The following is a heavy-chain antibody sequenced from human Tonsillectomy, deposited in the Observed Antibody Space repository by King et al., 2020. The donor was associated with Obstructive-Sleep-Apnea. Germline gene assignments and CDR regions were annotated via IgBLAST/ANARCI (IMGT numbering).Heavy chain of an antibody. V-gene: IGHV3-30*01. CDR3: ARDEGRYNSGWYPL. D-gene: IGHD6-13*01. Sequence: QVQLVESGGGVVQPGRSLRLSCAASGFTFSFYAMHWVRQAPGKGLEWVAVISYDGTNKYYADSVKGRFTISRDNSKNTLYLQMNSLRPEDTAVYYCARDEGRYNSGWYPLWGQGTLVTVSS. J-gene: IGHJ1*01. CDR1: GFTFSFYA. CDR2: ISYDGTNK.